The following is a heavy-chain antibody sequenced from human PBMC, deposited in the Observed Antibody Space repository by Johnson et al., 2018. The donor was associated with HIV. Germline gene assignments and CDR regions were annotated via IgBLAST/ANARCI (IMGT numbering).Heavy chain of an antibody. CDR2: IYSKTDGGTT. D-gene: IGHD3-10*01. CDR1: GFTVSSNY. CDR3: TTDLIRRYYGSGLRDAFDS. Sequence: EVQLVESGGGVVQPGRSLRLSCAASGFTVSSNYMSWVRQAPGKGLEWVGRIYSKTDGGTTEYAAPVKGRFTISRDDSKNTLYLQMNSLKTEDTAVYYCTTDLIRRYYGSGLRDAFDSWGQGTMVTVSS. J-gene: IGHJ3*02. V-gene: IGHV3-15*01.